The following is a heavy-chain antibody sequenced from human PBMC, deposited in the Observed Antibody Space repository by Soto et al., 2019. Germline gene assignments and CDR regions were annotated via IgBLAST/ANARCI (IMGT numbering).Heavy chain of an antibody. CDR1: GGSVSSGSYY. D-gene: IGHD6-13*01. V-gene: IGHV4-61*01. J-gene: IGHJ6*02. CDR2: IYYSGST. CDR3: ARGNRSSWFRYYYYYGMDV. Sequence: SEILSLTCTVSGGSVSSGSYYWSWIRQPPGKGLEWIGYIYYSGSTNYNPSLKSRVTISVDTSKNQFSLKLSSVTAADTAVYYCARGNRSSWFRYYYYYGMDVWGQGTTVTVSS.